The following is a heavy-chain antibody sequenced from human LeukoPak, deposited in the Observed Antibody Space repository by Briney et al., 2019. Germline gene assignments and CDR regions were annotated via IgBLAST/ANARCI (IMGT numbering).Heavy chain of an antibody. V-gene: IGHV3-11*06. CDR2: ISSSSSYT. D-gene: IGHD6-6*01. J-gene: IGHJ4*02. Sequence: GWSLRLSCAASGFTFSDYYMTWIRQAPGKGLEWVSYISSSSSYTNYGDSVKGRFTISRDNAKNSLYVQMNSLRAEDTAVYYCARGGGSSSAYFDYWGQGNLVTVSS. CDR3: ARGGGSSSAYFDY. CDR1: GFTFSDYY.